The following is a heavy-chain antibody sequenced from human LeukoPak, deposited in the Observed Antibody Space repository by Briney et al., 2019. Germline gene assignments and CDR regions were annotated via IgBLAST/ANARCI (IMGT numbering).Heavy chain of an antibody. V-gene: IGHV1-18*01. CDR1: GYTFTSYG. CDR3: ARDQSRDGYNCFDY. D-gene: IGHD5-24*01. J-gene: IGHJ4*02. CDR2: ISAYNGNT. Sequence: ASVKVSCKASGYTFTSYGISWVRQAPGQGLEWMGWISAYNGNTNYAQKLQGRVTMTTDTSTSTAYMELRSLRSDDTAVYYCARDQSRDGYNCFDYWGQGTLVTVSS.